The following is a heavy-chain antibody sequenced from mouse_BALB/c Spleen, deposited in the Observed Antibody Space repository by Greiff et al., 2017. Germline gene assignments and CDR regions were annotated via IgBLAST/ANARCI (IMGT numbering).Heavy chain of an antibody. V-gene: IGHV1S81*02. Sequence: QVQLQQSGAELVKPGASVKLSCKASGYTFTSYYMYWVKQRPGQGLEWIGEINPSNGGTNFNEKFKSKATLTVDKSSSTAYMQLSSLTSEDSAVYYCTRGGYYYGSSPWFAYWGQGTLVTVSA. CDR2: INPSNGGT. CDR3: TRGGYYYGSSPWFAY. CDR1: GYTFTSYY. J-gene: IGHJ3*01. D-gene: IGHD1-1*01.